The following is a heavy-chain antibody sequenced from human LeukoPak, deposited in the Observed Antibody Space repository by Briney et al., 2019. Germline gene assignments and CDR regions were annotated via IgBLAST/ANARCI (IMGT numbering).Heavy chain of an antibody. D-gene: IGHD3-22*01. CDR2: IIPILGIA. V-gene: IGHV1-69*04. J-gene: IGHJ1*01. CDR3: ARGRYYDSSGYYYVYFQH. CDR1: GGTFSSYA. Sequence: ASVKVSCKASGGTFSSYAISWVRQAPGQGLEWMGRIIPILGIANYAQKFQGRVTITADKSTSTAYMELSSLRSEDTAVYYCARGRYYDSSGYYYVYFQHWGQGTLVTVSS.